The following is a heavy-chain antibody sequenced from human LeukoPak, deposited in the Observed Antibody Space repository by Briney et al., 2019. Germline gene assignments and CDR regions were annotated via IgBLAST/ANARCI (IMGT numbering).Heavy chain of an antibody. Sequence: GGSLRLSCAASGFTFSRFWIYWVRHAPGKGLVWVSRINSDGSETLYADSVKGRFTISRDNAKNTLYLQMNSLRAEDTAVYYCVRVRMGDDFNPFDYWGQGTLVTVSS. CDR1: GFTFSRFW. V-gene: IGHV3-74*01. CDR3: VRVRMGDDFNPFDY. J-gene: IGHJ4*02. D-gene: IGHD3-16*01. CDR2: INSDGSET.